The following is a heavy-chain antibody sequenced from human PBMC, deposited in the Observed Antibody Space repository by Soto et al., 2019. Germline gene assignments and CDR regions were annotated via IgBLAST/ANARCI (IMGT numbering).Heavy chain of an antibody. CDR2: IYPGDSDV. D-gene: IGHD3-10*01. V-gene: IGHV5-51*03. CDR3: ARTDYGSGTFDS. J-gene: IGHJ4*02. CDR1: GYDFSAYW. Sequence: DVQLVQSGAEVKKPGESLRISCKGSGYDFSAYWINWVRQMPGKGLEWMGTIYPGDSDVRYRPSFRGQVTISVDKSNSIAYLQWSSLKAADTAIYYCARTDYGSGTFDSWGQGTLVTVSS.